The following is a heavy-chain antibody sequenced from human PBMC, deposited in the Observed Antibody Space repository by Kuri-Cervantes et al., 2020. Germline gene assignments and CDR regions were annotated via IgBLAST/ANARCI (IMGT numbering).Heavy chain of an antibody. CDR2: IVVGSGNT. CDR3: ARAPRVSSGRDGPYYYYMDV. V-gene: IGHV1-58*01. CDR1: GFTFTSSA. D-gene: IGHD6-19*01. J-gene: IGHJ6*03. Sequence: SVKVSCKASGFTFTSSAVQWVRQARGQRLEWIGWIVVGSGNTNYAQKFRERVTITRDTSASTAYMELSSLRSEDTAVYYCARAPRVSSGRDGPYYYYMDVWGKGTTVTVSS.